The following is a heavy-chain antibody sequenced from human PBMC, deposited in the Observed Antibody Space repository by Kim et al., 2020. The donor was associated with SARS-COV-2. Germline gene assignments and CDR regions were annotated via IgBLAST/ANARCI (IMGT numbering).Heavy chain of an antibody. V-gene: IGHV3-23*01. D-gene: IGHD1-26*01. J-gene: IGHJ4*02. CDR3: AKWETQSGCIRS. Sequence: YYADSVKGRFTISRDNSKNTLYLQMNSLRAEDTAVYYCAKWETQSGCIRSWGQGTLVTVSS.